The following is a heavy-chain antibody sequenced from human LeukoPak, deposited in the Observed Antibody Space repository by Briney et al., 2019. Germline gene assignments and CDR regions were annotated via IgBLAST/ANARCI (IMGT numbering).Heavy chain of an antibody. J-gene: IGHJ6*02. D-gene: IGHD3-22*01. CDR1: GFTVSSYE. Sequence: PGGSLRLSCAASGFTVSSYEMNWVRQAPGKGLEWVSCVTSGSAVYYADSVRGRFTTSRDNAKNLLYLQMSRLRADDTAVYYCARVERYYERSGYQTYSYYNGMDVWGQGPTVTVSS. CDR3: ARVERYYERSGYQTYSYYNGMDV. CDR2: VTSGSAV. V-gene: IGHV3-48*03.